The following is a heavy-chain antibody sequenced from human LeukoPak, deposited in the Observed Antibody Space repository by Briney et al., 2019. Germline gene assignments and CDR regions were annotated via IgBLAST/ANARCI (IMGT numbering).Heavy chain of an antibody. J-gene: IGHJ5*02. D-gene: IGHD2-15*01. Sequence: GASVKVSCKASGYTFTSYDINWVRQATGQGPEWMGWMNPNSGNTGYARKFQGRVTMTRNTSISTAYMELSSLISEDTAVYYCARGNSKRYCTGGSCYWFDPWGQGTLVTVSS. CDR2: MNPNSGNT. CDR3: ARGNSKRYCTGGSCYWFDP. V-gene: IGHV1-8*01. CDR1: GYTFTSYD.